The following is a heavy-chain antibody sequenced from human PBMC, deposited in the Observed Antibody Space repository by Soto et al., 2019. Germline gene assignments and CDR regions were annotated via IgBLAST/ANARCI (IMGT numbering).Heavy chain of an antibody. CDR1: GGSISSSSYY. D-gene: IGHD3-22*01. CDR3: ARHYYYDSSGSPGDYGMDV. CDR2: IYYSGST. J-gene: IGHJ6*02. Sequence: QLQLQESGPGLVKPSETLSLTCTVSGGSISSSSYYWGWIRQPPGKGLEWIGSIYYSGSTYYNPSLKGRVTTSVDTSKNQFSLKLSSVTAADTAVYYCARHYYYDSSGSPGDYGMDVWGQGTTVTVSS. V-gene: IGHV4-39*01.